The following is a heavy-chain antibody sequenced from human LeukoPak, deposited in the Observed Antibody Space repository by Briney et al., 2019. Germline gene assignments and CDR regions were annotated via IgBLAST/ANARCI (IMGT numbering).Heavy chain of an antibody. CDR2: INPNSGGT. D-gene: IGHD1-26*01. Sequence: ASVKVSCKASGYTFTGYYMHWVRQAPGQGLEWMGWINPNSGGTNYAQKFQGRVTMTRDMSTSTVYMELSSLRSEDTAVYYCAREGDQGRYYFDYWGQGTLVTVSS. V-gene: IGHV1-2*02. J-gene: IGHJ4*02. CDR1: GYTFTGYY. CDR3: AREGDQGRYYFDY.